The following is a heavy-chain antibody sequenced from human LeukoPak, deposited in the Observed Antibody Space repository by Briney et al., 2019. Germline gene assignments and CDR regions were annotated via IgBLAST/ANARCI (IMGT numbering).Heavy chain of an antibody. V-gene: IGHV3-9*01. J-gene: IGHJ3*02. Sequence: GGSLRLSCEASGYTFDDYAMHWVRQAPGKGLEWVSGISWNSGSIGYADSVKGRFTISRDNAKNSLYLQMNSLRAEDTALYYCAKARATAPDAFDIWGQGTMVTVSS. CDR2: ISWNSGSI. CDR3: AKARATAPDAFDI. D-gene: IGHD5-18*01. CDR1: GYTFDDYA.